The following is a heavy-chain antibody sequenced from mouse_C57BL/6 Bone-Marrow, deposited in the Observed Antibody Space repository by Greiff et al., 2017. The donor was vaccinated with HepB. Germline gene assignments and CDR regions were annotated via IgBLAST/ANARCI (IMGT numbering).Heavy chain of an antibody. CDR1: GYTFTSYW. CDR2: IYPGSGST. D-gene: IGHD2-12*01. V-gene: IGHV1-55*01. Sequence: QVQLQQPGAELVKPGASVKMSCKASGYTFTSYWITWVKQRPGQGLEWIGDIYPGSGSTNYNEKFKSKATLTVDTSSSTAYMQLSSLTSEDSAVYYCAREEVYSFYAMDYWGQGTSVTVSS. CDR3: AREEVYSFYAMDY. J-gene: IGHJ4*01.